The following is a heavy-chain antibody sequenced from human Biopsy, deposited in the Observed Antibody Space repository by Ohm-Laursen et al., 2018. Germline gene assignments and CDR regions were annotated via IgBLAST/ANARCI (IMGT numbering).Heavy chain of an antibody. CDR1: GGSISSYY. D-gene: IGHD2-8*02. CDR3: ASDDEAGGYFAY. Sequence: LSLTCTVSGGSISSYYWNWIRQPPGKGLVWVSHIKSVGSWTNYADSVKGRLAISRDNAKNTLYLQLNSLRAEDTALYYCASDDEAGGYFAYWGQGALVTVSS. V-gene: IGHV3-74*01. CDR2: IKSVGSWT. J-gene: IGHJ4*02.